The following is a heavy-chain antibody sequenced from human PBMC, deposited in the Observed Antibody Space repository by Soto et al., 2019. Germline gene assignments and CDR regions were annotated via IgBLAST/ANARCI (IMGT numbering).Heavy chain of an antibody. V-gene: IGHV4-34*01. J-gene: IGHJ6*02. CDR1: GGSFSGYY. CDR3: ARGFGGIAARLRHYYYYGMDV. Sequence: QVQLQQWGAGLLKPSETLSLTCAVYGGSFSGYYWSWIRQPPGKGLEWIGEINHSGSTNYNPSLKSRVTISVDTSKNQFSLKLSSVTAAATAVYYCARGFGGIAARLRHYYYYGMDVWGQGTTVTVSS. D-gene: IGHD6-6*01. CDR2: INHSGST.